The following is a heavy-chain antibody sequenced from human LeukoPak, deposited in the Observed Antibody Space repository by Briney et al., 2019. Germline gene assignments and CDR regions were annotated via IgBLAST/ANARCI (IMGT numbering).Heavy chain of an antibody. Sequence: GGSLRLSCAASGFTFSNYWVHWAPQAPGKGLVWVSRINRDGSTTNYADSVKGRFTVSRDNAKNTLNLQMNSLRAEDTAVYYCARDRKSGESSEIDFWGQGTLVTVSS. J-gene: IGHJ4*02. CDR2: INRDGSTT. D-gene: IGHD3-10*01. CDR1: GFTFSNYW. V-gene: IGHV3-74*01. CDR3: ARDRKSGESSEIDF.